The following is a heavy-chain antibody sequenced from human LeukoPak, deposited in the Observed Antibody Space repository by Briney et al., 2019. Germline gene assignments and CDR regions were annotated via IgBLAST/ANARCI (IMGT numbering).Heavy chain of an antibody. J-gene: IGHJ5*02. CDR3: AKDLRLAAAERSGWFDP. CDR1: GFTFSSYA. V-gene: IGHV3-23*01. D-gene: IGHD6-13*01. CDR2: ISGSGGST. Sequence: QPGGSLRLSCAASGFTFSSYAMSWVRQAPGKGLEWVSAISGSGGSTYYADSVKGRFTISRDNSKNTLYLQMNSLRAEDTAVYYCAKDLRLAAAERSGWFDPWGQGTLVTVSS.